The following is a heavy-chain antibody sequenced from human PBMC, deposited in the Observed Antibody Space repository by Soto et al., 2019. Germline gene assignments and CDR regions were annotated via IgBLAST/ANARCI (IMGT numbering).Heavy chain of an antibody. CDR1: GYTFNSYG. CDR3: ARDDRTAGHGSYAYFDY. D-gene: IGHD6-25*01. Sequence: QVQLVQSGAEVKEPGASEKVSCKASGYTFNSYGISWVRQAPGQGLEWMAWISAYNGNANYAQRLQGRVTLTTDTSTSTAYMELRSLRSDDTAVYYCARDDRTAGHGSYAYFDYWGQGTLVTVSS. V-gene: IGHV1-18*01. CDR2: ISAYNGNA. J-gene: IGHJ4*02.